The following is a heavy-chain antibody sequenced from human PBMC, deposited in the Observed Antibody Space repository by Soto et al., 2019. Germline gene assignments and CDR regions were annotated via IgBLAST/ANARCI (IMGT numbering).Heavy chain of an antibody. CDR1: GGSISSSSYY. Sequence: SETLSLTCTVSGGSISSSSYYWGWIRQPPGKGLEWIGSIYYSGSTYYSPSFQGHVTISADKSISTAYLQWSSLKASDTAMYYCARPGGGTTSGWFDPWGQGTLVTVSS. CDR2: IYYSGST. D-gene: IGHD1-1*01. J-gene: IGHJ5*02. CDR3: ARPGGGTTSGWFDP. V-gene: IGHV4-39*07.